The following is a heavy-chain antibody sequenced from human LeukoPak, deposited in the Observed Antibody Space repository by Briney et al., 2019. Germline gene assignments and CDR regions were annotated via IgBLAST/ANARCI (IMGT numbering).Heavy chain of an antibody. Sequence: SETLSLTCTVSGGSISSYYWSWIRQPAGKGLEWIGRIYTSGSTNYNPSLKSRVTISVDTSKNQFSLKLSSVTAADTAVYYCARVLIRRYYYYYMDVWGKGTTVTISS. CDR2: IYTSGST. V-gene: IGHV4-4*07. D-gene: IGHD2-15*01. CDR3: ARVLIRRYYYYYMDV. CDR1: GGSISSYY. J-gene: IGHJ6*03.